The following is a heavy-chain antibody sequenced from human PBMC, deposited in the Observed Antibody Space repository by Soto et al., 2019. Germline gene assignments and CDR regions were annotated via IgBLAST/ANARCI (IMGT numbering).Heavy chain of an antibody. CDR2: ISYDGSNK. CDR3: ARDLLVGDYYDSSGYYSAAFDI. V-gene: IGHV3-30-3*01. CDR1: GFTFSSYA. Sequence: GGSLRLSCAASGFTFSSYAMHWVRQAPGKXLEWVAVISYDGSNKYYAVSVKGRFTISRDNSKNTLYLQMNSLRAEDTAVYYCARDLLVGDYYDSSGYYSAAFDIWGQGTMVTVSS. D-gene: IGHD3-22*01. J-gene: IGHJ3*02.